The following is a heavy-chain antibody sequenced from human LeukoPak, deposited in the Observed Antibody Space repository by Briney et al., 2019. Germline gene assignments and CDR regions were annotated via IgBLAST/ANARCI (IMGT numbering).Heavy chain of an antibody. J-gene: IGHJ4*02. CDR3: AGGYSSGWSSFDY. CDR2: IRYDGSNK. CDR1: GFTFSSYG. D-gene: IGHD6-19*01. V-gene: IGHV3-30*02. Sequence: GGSLRLSCAASGFTFSSYGMHWVRQAPGKGLEWVAFIRYDGSNKYYADSVKGRFTISRDNSKNSLYLQMNSPRAEDTAVYYCAGGYSSGWSSFDYWGQGTLVTVSS.